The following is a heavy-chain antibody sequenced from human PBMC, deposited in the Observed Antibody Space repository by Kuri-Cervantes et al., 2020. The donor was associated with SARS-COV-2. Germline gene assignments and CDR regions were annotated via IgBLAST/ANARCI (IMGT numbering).Heavy chain of an antibody. CDR1: GFTFSGHW. Sequence: GGSLRLSCAASGFTFSGHWIHWVRQAPGKGLVWVSRINPDGSYTNNADSVKGRFTLSRDNAKNMLFLQMNSLKTEDTAVYYCTTCIYPTCPFDYWGQGTLVTVSS. D-gene: IGHD2/OR15-2a*01. J-gene: IGHJ4*02. CDR2: INPDGSYT. V-gene: IGHV3-74*01. CDR3: TTCIYPTCPFDY.